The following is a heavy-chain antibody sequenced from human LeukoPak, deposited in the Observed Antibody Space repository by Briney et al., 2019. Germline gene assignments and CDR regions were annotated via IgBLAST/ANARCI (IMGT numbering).Heavy chain of an antibody. V-gene: IGHV3-48*01. CDR1: GFTFSGFS. Sequence: GGSLRLSCVASGFTFSGFSMNWVRLAPGKGLELVSYISSTTDPTYYADSVKGRFTVSRDDARSSLYLQMNSLRAEDTAVYYCARAVSNYYFWYFDLWGRGTLVTVPS. J-gene: IGHJ2*01. CDR3: ARAVSNYYFWYFDL. D-gene: IGHD4-11*01. CDR2: ISSTTDPT.